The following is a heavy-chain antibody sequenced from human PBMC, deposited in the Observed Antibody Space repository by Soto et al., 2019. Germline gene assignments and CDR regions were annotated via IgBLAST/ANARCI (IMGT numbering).Heavy chain of an antibody. CDR2: IYHSGST. CDR3: ARAGGLGAEAVDY. D-gene: IGHD6-19*01. CDR1: GGSISSGGYS. Sequence: QLRLQESGSGLVKPSQTLSLTCAVSGGSISSGGYSWSWIRQPTGKGLEWIGYIYHSGSTYYNPSLKSRVTISVDRSKNQFSLKLSSVTAADTAVYYCARAGGLGAEAVDYWGQGTLVTVSS. J-gene: IGHJ4*02. V-gene: IGHV4-30-2*01.